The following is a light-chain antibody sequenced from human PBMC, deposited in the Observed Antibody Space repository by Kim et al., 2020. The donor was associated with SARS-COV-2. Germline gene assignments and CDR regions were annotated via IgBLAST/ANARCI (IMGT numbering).Light chain of an antibody. CDR1: QSVGRW. V-gene: IGKV1-5*01. CDR2: NVS. CDR3: QQYNSYPL. Sequence: DIQMTQSPSTLSASVGDRVTITCRASQSVGRWLAWYQQKPGKAPNLLIYNVSSLETGVPSRFSGRGSGTEFTLTISSLQPDDFATYYCQQYNSYPLFGGGTKVDIK. J-gene: IGKJ4*01.